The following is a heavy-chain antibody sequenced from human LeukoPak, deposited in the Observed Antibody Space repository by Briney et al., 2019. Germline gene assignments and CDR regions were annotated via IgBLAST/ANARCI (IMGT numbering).Heavy chain of an antibody. CDR1: VFTFSSYA. V-gene: IGHV3-23*01. CDR2: ISGCGGST. CDR3: AKDAYGDYLVDY. D-gene: IGHD4-17*01. Sequence: PGGSLRLSCAASVFTFSSYAMSWVRQAPGKGLEGVSAISGCGGSTYYADSVKGRFTISRDNSKNTLYLQMNSLRAEDTAVYYRAKDAYGDYLVDYWGQGTLVTVSS. J-gene: IGHJ4*02.